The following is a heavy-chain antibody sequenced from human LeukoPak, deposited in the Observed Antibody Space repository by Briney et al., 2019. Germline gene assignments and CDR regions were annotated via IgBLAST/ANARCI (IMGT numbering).Heavy chain of an antibody. J-gene: IGHJ4*02. CDR3: ARGTLRWHLDQ. Sequence: SETLSLTCAVYGGSFSGYYWSWIRQPPGKGLEWIGEINHSGSTNYNPSLKGRVTVSVNTSRSQFSLKLTSVTAADTAVYYCARGTLRWHLDQWGQGTPVTVSS. D-gene: IGHD4-23*01. CDR2: INHSGST. V-gene: IGHV4-34*01. CDR1: GGSFSGYY.